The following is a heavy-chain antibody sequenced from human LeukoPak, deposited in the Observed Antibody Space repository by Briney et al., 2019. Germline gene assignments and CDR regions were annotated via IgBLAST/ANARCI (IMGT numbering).Heavy chain of an antibody. CDR3: ARVTSHSSSWAYNWFDP. CDR2: INAGNGNT. D-gene: IGHD6-13*01. Sequence: EASVKVSCKASGYTFTSYAMHWVRQAPGQRLEWMGWINAGNGNTKYSQKFQGRVTITRDTSASTAYMELSSLRSEDTAVYYCARVTSHSSSWAYNWFDPWGQGTLVTVSS. CDR1: GYTFTSYA. J-gene: IGHJ5*02. V-gene: IGHV1-3*01.